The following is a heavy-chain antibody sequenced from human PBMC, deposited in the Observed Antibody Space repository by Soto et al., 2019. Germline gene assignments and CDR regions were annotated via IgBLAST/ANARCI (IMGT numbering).Heavy chain of an antibody. CDR2: FNPSGDAT. J-gene: IGHJ3*02. D-gene: IGHD3-10*01. V-gene: IGHV1-46*01. Sequence: QVQLVQSGAEVKKHGTSVKVSCKASGYIFSNYYMPWVRQAPGQGLEWMGVFNPSGDATHYAQSFQGRVSVTRDTSTITVYMELSTLTSEDTAVYYCARRGMSKIGFDTWGQGTMVNVSS. CDR3: ARRGMSKIGFDT. CDR1: GYIFSNYY.